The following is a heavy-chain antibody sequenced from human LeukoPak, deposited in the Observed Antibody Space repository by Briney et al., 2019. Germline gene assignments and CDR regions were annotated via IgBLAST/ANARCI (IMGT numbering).Heavy chain of an antibody. D-gene: IGHD4-17*01. V-gene: IGHV5-51*01. CDR2: IYPGDSDT. J-gene: IGHJ4*02. CDR3: ARGDYGDFRVFYTLFDY. CDR1: GYTFTNYW. Sequence: GESLKISCKGSGYTFTNYWIGWVRQMPGKGLEWMGIIYPGDSDTRYSPSFQGQVTISADKSISTAYLRWSSLKASDTAMYYCARGDYGDFRVFYTLFDYWGQGTLVTVSS.